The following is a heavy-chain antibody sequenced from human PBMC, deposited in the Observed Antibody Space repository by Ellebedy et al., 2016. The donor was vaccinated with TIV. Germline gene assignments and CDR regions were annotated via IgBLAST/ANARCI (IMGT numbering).Heavy chain of an antibody. CDR3: AKDGEMGLLFSIGFDY. D-gene: IGHD2-21*01. Sequence: GGSLRLSXAASGFTFSSYAMSWVRQAPGKGLEWVSAISGSGGSTYYADSVKGRFTISRDNSKNTLYLQMNSLRAEDTAVYYCAKDGEMGLLFSIGFDYWGQGTLVTVSS. J-gene: IGHJ4*02. CDR1: GFTFSSYA. V-gene: IGHV3-23*01. CDR2: ISGSGGST.